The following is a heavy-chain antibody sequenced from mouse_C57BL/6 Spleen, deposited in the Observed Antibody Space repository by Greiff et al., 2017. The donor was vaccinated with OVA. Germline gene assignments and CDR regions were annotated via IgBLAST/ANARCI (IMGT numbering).Heavy chain of an antibody. CDR1: GFTFTDYY. Sequence: EVKLVESGGGLVQPGGSLSLSCAASGFTFTDYYMSWVRQPPGKALEWLGFIRNKANGYTTEYSASVKGRFTISRDNSQSILYLQMNALRAEDSATYYCARSTIVTLDYWGQGTTLTVSS. V-gene: IGHV7-3*01. CDR3: ARSTIVTLDY. D-gene: IGHD2-5*01. J-gene: IGHJ2*01. CDR2: IRNKANGYTT.